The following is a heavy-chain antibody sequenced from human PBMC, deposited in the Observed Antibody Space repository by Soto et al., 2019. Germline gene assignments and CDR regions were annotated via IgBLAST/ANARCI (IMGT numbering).Heavy chain of an antibody. CDR3: VKDKLWSGYSSGWYNS. D-gene: IGHD6-19*01. V-gene: IGHV3-9*01. J-gene: IGHJ5*02. CDR2: ISWNSGSL. CDR1: GFTFDDYA. Sequence: PGGSLRLSCAASGFTFDDYAMHWVRQAPGKGLEWVSGISWNSGSLGYADSVKGRFTVSRDNAKNSLYLQMNSLRADDTAFYYCVKDKLWSGYSSGWYNSWGQGTLVTV.